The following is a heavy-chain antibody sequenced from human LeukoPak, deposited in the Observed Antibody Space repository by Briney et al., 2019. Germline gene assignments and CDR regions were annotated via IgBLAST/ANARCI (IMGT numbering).Heavy chain of an antibody. CDR2: ISSSSSTI. Sequence: NPGGSLRLSCAASGFTFSSYTMNWVRQAPGKGLEWVSYISSSSSTIYYADSVKGRFTISRDNAKNSLYLQMNSLRDEDTAVYYCARNLASGRGFRNAVDVWGQGTSVTVSS. V-gene: IGHV3-48*02. J-gene: IGHJ6*02. CDR3: ARNLASGRGFRNAVDV. CDR1: GFTFSSYT. D-gene: IGHD3-10*01.